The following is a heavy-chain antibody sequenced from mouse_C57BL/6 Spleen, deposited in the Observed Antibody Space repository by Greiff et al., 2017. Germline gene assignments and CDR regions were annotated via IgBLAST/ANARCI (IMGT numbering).Heavy chain of an antibody. J-gene: IGHJ2*01. V-gene: IGHV5-9*01. Sequence: EVQLVESGGGLVKPGGSLKLSCAASGFTFSSYTMSWVRQTPEKRLEWVATISGGGGNTYYPDSVKGRFTISRDNAKNTLNLQMSSLRSEDTALDYCARRGLYDGSYYFDYWGQGTTLTVSS. CDR3: ARRGLYDGSYYFDY. CDR1: GFTFSSYT. D-gene: IGHD2-3*01. CDR2: ISGGGGNT.